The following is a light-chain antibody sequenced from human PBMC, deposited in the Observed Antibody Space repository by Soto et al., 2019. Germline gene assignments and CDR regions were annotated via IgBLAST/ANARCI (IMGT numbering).Light chain of an antibody. V-gene: IGKV1-5*03. Sequence: DIQMTQSPSTLSASVGDRVTITCRASQTISSWLAWYQQKQGKAPKLLIYKASNLEGGVPSRFSGSGSGTEFNITISSLQPDDFATYYCQQYNTYPLTFGGGTTVEIK. CDR1: QTISSW. CDR3: QQYNTYPLT. CDR2: KAS. J-gene: IGKJ4*01.